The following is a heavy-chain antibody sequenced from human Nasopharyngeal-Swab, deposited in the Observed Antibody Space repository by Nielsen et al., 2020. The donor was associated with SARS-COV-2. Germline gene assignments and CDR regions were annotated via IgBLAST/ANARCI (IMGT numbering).Heavy chain of an antibody. V-gene: IGHV4-38-2*02. CDR3: ARDQGIAVPIGWFDP. CDR2: IYNSGRT. J-gene: IGHJ5*02. D-gene: IGHD6-19*01. Sequence: WICQHKGKGLEWIGSIYNSGRTNYNPSLRSGVSISEEKYKNQVSLKLNSVTAADSAVYYCARDQGIAVPIGWFDPWGQGTLVTVSS.